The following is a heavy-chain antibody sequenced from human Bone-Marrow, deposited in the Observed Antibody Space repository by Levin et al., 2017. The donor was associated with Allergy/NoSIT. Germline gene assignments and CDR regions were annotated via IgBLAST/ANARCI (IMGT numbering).Heavy chain of an antibody. J-gene: IGHJ3*02. Sequence: GESLKISCAASGFTFSSYGMHWVRQAPGKGLEWVAVIWYDGSNKYYADSVKGRFTISRDNSKNTLYLQMNSLRAEDTAVYYCARVLRVTRTRFSGGGNAFDIWGQGTMVTVSS. V-gene: IGHV3-33*01. CDR1: GFTFSSYG. CDR3: ARVLRVTRTRFSGGGNAFDI. CDR2: IWYDGSNK. D-gene: IGHD3-10*01.